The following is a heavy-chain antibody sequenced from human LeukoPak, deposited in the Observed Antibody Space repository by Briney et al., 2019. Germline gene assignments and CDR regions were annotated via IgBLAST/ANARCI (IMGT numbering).Heavy chain of an antibody. CDR2: IYHSGST. V-gene: IGHV4-4*02. Sequence: SGTLSLTCAVSGGSISSSNWWSWVRQPPGKGLEWIGEIYHSGSTNYNPSLKSRVTISVDKSKNQFSLKLSSVTAADTAVYYCARGGGQWELPSNNWFDPWGQGTLVTVSS. CDR3: ARGGGQWELPSNNWFDP. J-gene: IGHJ5*02. CDR1: GGSISSSNW. D-gene: IGHD1-26*01.